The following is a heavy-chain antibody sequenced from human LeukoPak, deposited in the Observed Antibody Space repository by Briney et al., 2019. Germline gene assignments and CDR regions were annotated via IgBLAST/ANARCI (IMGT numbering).Heavy chain of an antibody. V-gene: IGHV4-59*08. J-gene: IGHJ4*02. CDR2: MYNSGST. D-gene: IGHD3-22*01. Sequence: SETLSLTCTVSGGSISSYYWSWIRQPPGKGLEWIGHMYNSGSTNYNPSLKSRVTISVDTSKNQFSLNLSSVTATDTAVYYCARSNGYSKFDYWGQGTLVTVAS. CDR1: GGSISSYY. CDR3: ARSNGYSKFDY.